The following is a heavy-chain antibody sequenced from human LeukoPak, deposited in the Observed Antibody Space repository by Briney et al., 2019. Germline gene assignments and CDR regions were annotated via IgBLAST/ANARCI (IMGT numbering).Heavy chain of an antibody. J-gene: IGHJ4*01. CDR2: ISSSSSTI. V-gene: IGHV3-48*04. Sequence: QPGGSLRLSCAASGFTFSSFSMNWVRQAPGKGLEWVSYISSSSSTIYYADSLKGRFTVSRDNTNTSLYLQMTSLRAEDTAVYYCARSQGTLTSPFDSWGHGTLVTVSS. CDR3: ARSQGTLTSPFDS. D-gene: IGHD2-21*02. CDR1: GFTFSSFS.